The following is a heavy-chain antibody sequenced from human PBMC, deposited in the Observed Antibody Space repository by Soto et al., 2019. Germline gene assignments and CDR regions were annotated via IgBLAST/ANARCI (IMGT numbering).Heavy chain of an antibody. J-gene: IGHJ4*02. D-gene: IGHD4-17*01. CDR2: NNADNGNT. Sequence: QVQLVQSGAEVKKPGASVKVSCKASGYTFSGSVMHWVRQAPGQGLEWMGWNNADNGNTKYSQKFQGRVTMTWDTSESTAYMELSSLRSEDTAIYYCASEIDATTATSLDYWGQGTLVTVSS. V-gene: IGHV1-3*01. CDR1: GYTFSGSV. CDR3: ASEIDATTATSLDY.